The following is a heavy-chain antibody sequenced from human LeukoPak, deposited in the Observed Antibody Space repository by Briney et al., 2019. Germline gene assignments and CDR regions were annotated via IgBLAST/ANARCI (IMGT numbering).Heavy chain of an antibody. Sequence: SETLSLTCTVSGGSISFYYWSWIRQIPGKGLGWIGYIHDSGSTNYNPSLKSRVTISVDASKNQLSLKLSSVTAADTAVYYCARRVPGHYYFDYWGQGTLVTVSS. J-gene: IGHJ4*02. CDR1: GGSISFYY. CDR2: IHDSGST. D-gene: IGHD4/OR15-4a*01. CDR3: ARRVPGHYYFDY. V-gene: IGHV4-59*08.